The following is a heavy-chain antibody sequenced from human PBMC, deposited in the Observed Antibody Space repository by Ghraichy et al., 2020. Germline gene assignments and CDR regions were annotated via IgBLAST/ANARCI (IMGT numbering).Heavy chain of an antibody. CDR3: TTHGLGVAVVIGAAIFDAFDI. CDR2: IKEDGSEK. Sequence: GGSLRLSCAASGFTFSGYWLSWVRQAPGKRPEWVANIKEDGSEKYYADSVKGRFTISRDNAKNSLSLQMNSLRVEDTAVYYCTTHGLGVAVVIGAAIFDAFDIWGQGTTVTVSS. J-gene: IGHJ3*02. V-gene: IGHV3-7*03. CDR1: GFTFSGYW. D-gene: IGHD2-2*01.